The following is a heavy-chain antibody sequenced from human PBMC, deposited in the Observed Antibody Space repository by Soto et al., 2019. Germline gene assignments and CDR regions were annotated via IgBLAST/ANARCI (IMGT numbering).Heavy chain of an antibody. V-gene: IGHV2-70*01. CDR2: IDWDDDK. Sequence: LTLVNPTQTLTLTCSFSGFSLSASGMCVSWIRQPPGKALEWLALIDWDDDKYYITSLKTRITISKDTSKNQVVLKMTNIDPVDTATYYCARIRRAGDYYYYGMDVWGQGTTVTVSS. CDR3: ARIRRAGDYYYYGMDV. J-gene: IGHJ6*02. CDR1: GFSLSASGMC.